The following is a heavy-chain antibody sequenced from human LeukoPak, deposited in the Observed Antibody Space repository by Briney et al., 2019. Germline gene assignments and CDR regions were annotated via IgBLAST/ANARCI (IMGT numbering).Heavy chain of an antibody. CDR1: GYSISSGYY. CDR2: IYHSGST. J-gene: IGHJ6*03. CDR3: ATTHLGYCSSTSCYIPHLYYYYMDV. D-gene: IGHD2-2*02. V-gene: IGHV4-38-2*01. Sequence: SGTLSLTCAVSGYSISSGYYWGWIRQPPGKGLEWIGSIYHSGSTYYNPSLKSRVTISVDTSKNQFSLKLSSVTAADTAVYYCATTHLGYCSSTSCYIPHLYYYYMDVWGKGTTVTVSS.